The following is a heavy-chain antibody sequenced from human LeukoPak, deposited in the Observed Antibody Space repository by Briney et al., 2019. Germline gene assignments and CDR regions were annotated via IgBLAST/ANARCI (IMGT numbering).Heavy chain of an antibody. Sequence: ASVKVSCKASGYTFTDYFIHWVRQAPGQGPEWMWWIIADSGGANYAQKFQGRVTMTRDTSISTAYMELSRLRSDDTAVYYCATITLVRGVTRFNEYFQHWGQGTLVTVSS. CDR1: GYTFTDYF. CDR2: IIADSGGA. CDR3: ATITLVRGVTRFNEYFQH. J-gene: IGHJ1*01. V-gene: IGHV1-2*02. D-gene: IGHD3-10*01.